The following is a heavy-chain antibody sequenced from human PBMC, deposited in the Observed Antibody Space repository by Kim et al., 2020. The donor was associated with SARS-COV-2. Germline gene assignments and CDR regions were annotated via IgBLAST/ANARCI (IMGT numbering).Heavy chain of an antibody. D-gene: IGHD2-2*01. Sequence: QGRVTITADESTSTAYMELSSLRSEDTAVYYCARGPISVVPAPNWFDPWGQGTLVTVSS. J-gene: IGHJ5*02. CDR3: ARGPISVVPAPNWFDP. V-gene: IGHV1-69*01.